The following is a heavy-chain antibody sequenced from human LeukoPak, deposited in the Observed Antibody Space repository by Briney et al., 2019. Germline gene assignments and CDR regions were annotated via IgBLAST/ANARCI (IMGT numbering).Heavy chain of an antibody. CDR2: IIPIFGTA. Sequence: LVKVSCKASGGTFSSYAISWVRQAPGQGLEWMGGIIPIFGTANYAQKFQGRVTITADESTSTAYMELSSLRSEDTAVYYCARLPLRSIAVGYYGMDVWGQGTTVTVSS. D-gene: IGHD6-6*01. CDR3: ARLPLRSIAVGYYGMDV. CDR1: GGTFSSYA. J-gene: IGHJ6*02. V-gene: IGHV1-69*13.